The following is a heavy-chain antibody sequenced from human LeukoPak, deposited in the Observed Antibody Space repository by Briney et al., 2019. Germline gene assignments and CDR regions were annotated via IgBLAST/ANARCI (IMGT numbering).Heavy chain of an antibody. CDR3: AKDLYSSGWQWVRMDV. J-gene: IGHJ6*02. D-gene: IGHD6-25*01. CDR1: GFTFSSYA. CDR2: ISGSGGST. V-gene: IGHV3-23*01. Sequence: GGSLRLSCAASGFTFSSYAMSWVRQAPGKGLGWVSAISGSGGSTYYADSVKGRFTISRDNSKNTLYLQMNSLRAEDTAVYYCAKDLYSSGWQWVRMDVWGQGTTVTVSS.